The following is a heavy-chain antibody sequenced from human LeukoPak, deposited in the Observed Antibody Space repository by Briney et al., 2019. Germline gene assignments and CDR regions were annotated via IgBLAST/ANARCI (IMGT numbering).Heavy chain of an antibody. V-gene: IGHV4-4*09. CDR2: IYTSGST. CDR3: ARMNDYSSSFDP. J-gene: IGHJ5*02. D-gene: IGHD6-6*01. CDR1: GGSIRSYY. Sequence: SETLSLTCTVSGGSIRSYYWSWIRQPPGKGLEWIGYIYTSGSTKYNPSIKSGVTISADSSRNQFSLKLTSVTAADTAVYYCARMNDYSSSFDPWGQGTLVTVSS.